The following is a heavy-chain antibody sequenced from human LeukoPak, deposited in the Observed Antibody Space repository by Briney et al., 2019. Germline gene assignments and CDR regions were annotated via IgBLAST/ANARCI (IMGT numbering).Heavy chain of an antibody. CDR2: IKSKTDGGTT. J-gene: IGHJ4*02. Sequence: GGSLRLSCAASGFTFSNAWMSWVRQAPGKGLEWVGRIKSKTDGGTTDYAAPVKGRFTISRDDSKNMLYLQMNSLKTGDTAVYYCTTGITMVRGVIHLIDYWGQGTLVTVSS. V-gene: IGHV3-15*01. CDR3: TTGITMVRGVIHLIDY. CDR1: GFTFSNAW. D-gene: IGHD3-10*01.